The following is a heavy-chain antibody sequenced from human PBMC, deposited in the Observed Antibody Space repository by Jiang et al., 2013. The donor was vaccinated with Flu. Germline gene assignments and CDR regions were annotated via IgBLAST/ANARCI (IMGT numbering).Heavy chain of an antibody. CDR3: ASSALSSDSSTSCPVNY. CDR2: IYHSGST. V-gene: IGHV4-4*02. J-gene: IGHJ4*02. D-gene: IGHD2-2*01. CDR1: GGSISSSNW. Sequence: PGLVKPSGTLSLTCAVSGGSISSSNWWSWVRQPPGKGLEWIGEIYHSGSTNYNPSLKSRVTISVDKSKNQFSLKLSFVTAADTAVYYCASSALSSDSSTSCPVNYWGQGTLVTVSS.